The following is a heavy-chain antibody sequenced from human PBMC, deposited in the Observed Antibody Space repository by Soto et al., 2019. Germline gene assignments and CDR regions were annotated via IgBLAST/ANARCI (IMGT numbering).Heavy chain of an antibody. CDR3: ARDRTFYGDYDY. CDR2: SYFSGST. Sequence: QVQLQESGPGLVKPSETLSLTCTVSGGSISSYYWSWIRQPPGKGLEWIGYSYFSGSTSYNPSLKSRAAISVDTSKIQFSLKLSSVTAADTAVYFCARDRTFYGDYDYWGQGNLVPVFS. CDR1: GGSISSYY. V-gene: IGHV4-59*01. D-gene: IGHD4-17*01. J-gene: IGHJ4*02.